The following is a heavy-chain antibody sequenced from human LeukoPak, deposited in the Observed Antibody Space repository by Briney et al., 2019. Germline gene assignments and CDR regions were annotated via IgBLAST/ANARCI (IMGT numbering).Heavy chain of an antibody. D-gene: IGHD3-22*01. CDR3: ARHVANYYGSSGYNWYFDL. CDR1: GYSFTSYW. Sequence: PVESLTISCTGSGYSFTSYWIGWVRQMPGQGLEWMGVIYPGDSDTRYSPSFQGQVTISADQSISTAYLQWSSLKASDTAMYYCARHVANYYGSSGYNWYFDLWGRGTLVTVSS. CDR2: IYPGDSDT. V-gene: IGHV5-51*01. J-gene: IGHJ2*01.